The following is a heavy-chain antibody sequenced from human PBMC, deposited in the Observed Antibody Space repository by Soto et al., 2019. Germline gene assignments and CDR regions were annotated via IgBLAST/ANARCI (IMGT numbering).Heavy chain of an antibody. CDR1: GFTFSSYA. Sequence: GGSLRLSCSASGFTFSSYAMHWVRQAPGKGLEYVSAISSNGGSTYYADSVKGRFTISRDNSKNTLYLQMISLRAEDTAVYYRVKVPYYDFWSCPYFDYWGQGTLVTVSS. J-gene: IGHJ4*02. CDR3: VKVPYYDFWSCPYFDY. CDR2: ISSNGGST. D-gene: IGHD3-3*01. V-gene: IGHV3-64D*09.